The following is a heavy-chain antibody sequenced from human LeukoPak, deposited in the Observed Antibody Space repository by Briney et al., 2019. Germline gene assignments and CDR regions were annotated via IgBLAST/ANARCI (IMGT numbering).Heavy chain of an antibody. Sequence: ASVKVSCKASGYTFATYGISWVRQAPGHGLEWVGWIGPNNGNTNYAQKLQGRVTMTTDTSTSTAYMELRSLRSDDTAVYYCARESPLIVGATNLPGFDYWGQGTLVAVSS. J-gene: IGHJ4*02. CDR3: ARESPLIVGATNLPGFDY. D-gene: IGHD1-26*01. CDR1: GYTFATYG. V-gene: IGHV1-18*01. CDR2: IGPNNGNT.